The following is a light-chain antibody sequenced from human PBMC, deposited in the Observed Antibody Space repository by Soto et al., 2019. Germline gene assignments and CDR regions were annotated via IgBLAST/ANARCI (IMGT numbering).Light chain of an antibody. CDR3: HQRQSWPRT. Sequence: EIVLTQSPDTLPLSPGERATLSCRASQYINTRLAWYQDRPGQAPRLLIYQTSIRAAGIPARFSASGSGTDFTPTISDVQPEDFALYYCHQRQSWPRTFGQGTKVDIK. CDR1: QYINTR. J-gene: IGKJ1*01. CDR2: QTS. V-gene: IGKV3-11*01.